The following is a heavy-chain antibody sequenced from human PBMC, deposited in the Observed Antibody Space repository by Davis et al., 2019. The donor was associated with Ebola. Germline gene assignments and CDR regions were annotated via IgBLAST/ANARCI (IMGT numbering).Heavy chain of an antibody. J-gene: IGHJ5*02. CDR1: GFTFSSYG. Sequence: PGGSLRLSCAASGFTFSSYGMHWVRQAPGKGLEWVAVIAYDGSNEYYADSVKGRFTISRDNSKNTLYLQMNSLRSEDTAVYYCARGRTSRNWFDPWGQGTLVTVSS. V-gene: IGHV3-30*03. CDR2: IAYDGSNE. CDR3: ARGRTSRNWFDP.